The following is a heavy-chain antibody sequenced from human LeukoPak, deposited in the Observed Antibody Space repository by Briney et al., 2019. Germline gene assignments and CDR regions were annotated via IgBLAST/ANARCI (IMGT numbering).Heavy chain of an antibody. CDR1: GGTFSSYA. CDR2: IIPIFGTA. V-gene: IGHV1-69*05. Sequence: SVKVSCKASGGTFSSYAISWVRQAPGQGLEWMGGIIPIFGTANYAQKFQGRVTITMDESTSTAYMELSSLRSEDTAVYYCARASQGRWLQSFGAFDIWGQGTMVTVSS. J-gene: IGHJ3*02. CDR3: ARASQGRWLQSFGAFDI. D-gene: IGHD5-24*01.